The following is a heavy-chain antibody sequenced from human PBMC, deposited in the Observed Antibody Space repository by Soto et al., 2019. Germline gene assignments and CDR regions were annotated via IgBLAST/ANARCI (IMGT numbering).Heavy chain of an antibody. Sequence: PGESLKISCKASGYSFINYWIDWVRQVPGKGLEWMGIIYPGDSDTRYSPSFEGQVTMSADTSTNTAYLHWSSVRASDSAMYYCARLGYYYGMDVWGQGTTVTVSS. CDR3: ARLGYYYGMDV. V-gene: IGHV5-51*01. CDR2: IYPGDSDT. J-gene: IGHJ6*02. CDR1: GYSFINYW. D-gene: IGHD3-16*01.